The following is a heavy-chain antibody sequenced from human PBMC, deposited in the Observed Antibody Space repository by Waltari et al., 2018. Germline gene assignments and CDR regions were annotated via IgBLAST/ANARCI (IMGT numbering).Heavy chain of an antibody. CDR2: IKQDGSTK. J-gene: IGHJ4*02. V-gene: IGHV3-7*01. CDR3: GRDRGWRQHDY. CDR1: GFTFSTYW. D-gene: IGHD5-12*01. Sequence: EVQLVESGGGLVQPGGSLRLSFAASGFTFSTYWMGWVRQAPGKGLEWVANIKQDGSTKYYVDSVKGRFTISRDNAKNSLYLQMNSLRAEDTAVYYCGRDRGWRQHDYWGQGTLVTVSS.